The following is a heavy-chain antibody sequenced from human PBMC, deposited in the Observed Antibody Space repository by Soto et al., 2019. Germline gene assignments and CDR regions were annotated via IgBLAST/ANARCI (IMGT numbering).Heavy chain of an antibody. V-gene: IGHV5-10-1*01. CDR3: ARRSDSSAIYYYYYGMDV. D-gene: IGHD3-22*01. Sequence: PGESLKISCKGSGYSFTSYWISWVRQMPGKGLEWMGRIDPSDSYTNYSPSFQGHVTISADKSISTAYLQWSSLKASDTAMYYCARRSDSSAIYYYYYGMDVWGQGTTVTVSS. CDR2: IDPSDSYT. J-gene: IGHJ6*02. CDR1: GYSFTSYW.